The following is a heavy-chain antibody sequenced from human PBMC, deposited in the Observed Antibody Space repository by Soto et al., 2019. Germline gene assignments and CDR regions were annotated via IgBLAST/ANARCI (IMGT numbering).Heavy chain of an antibody. D-gene: IGHD3-3*01. CDR2: IHHSGTT. CDR1: CGSIGDYY. CDR3: ARLLEIQHTVRDASDI. V-gene: IGHV4-59*08. J-gene: IGHJ3*02. Sequence: QVRLQESGPGLVKPSETLSLTCTVSCGSIGDYYLSWIRQPPGNGLDWIAYIHHSGTTNYNPSLRCRVTISVDTSTNQFSLKLTYVTAAATAFYNGARLLEIQHTVRDASDIWGQGTVVTVSS.